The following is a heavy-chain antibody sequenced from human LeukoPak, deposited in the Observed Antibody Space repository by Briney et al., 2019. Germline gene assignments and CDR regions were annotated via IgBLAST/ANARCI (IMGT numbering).Heavy chain of an antibody. J-gene: IGHJ5*02. CDR2: ISSNGGLT. CDR3: VGVRWFGGSNWFDP. Sequence: PGGSLRLSCSASGFTFSSYAMHWVRQAPGKGLEYVSAISSNGGLTYYADSVQGRFTISRDNSKNTLHLQMSSLRAEDTAVYYCVGVRWFGGSNWFDPWGQGTLVTVSS. CDR1: GFTFSSYA. V-gene: IGHV3-64D*09. D-gene: IGHD3-10*01.